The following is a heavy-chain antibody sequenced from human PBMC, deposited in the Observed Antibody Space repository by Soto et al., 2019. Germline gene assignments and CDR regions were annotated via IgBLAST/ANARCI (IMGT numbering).Heavy chain of an antibody. D-gene: IGHD1-20*01. CDR3: ARSGYNWNDGARGYLDS. CDR1: GFTFSSYE. Sequence: EVQLVESGGGLVQPGGSLRLSCAASGFTFSSYEMNWVRQAPGKGLEWVSYISSSGRTIYYADSVKGRFTISTDNAKNSLYLQMNSLRAEDTAVYYCARSGYNWNDGARGYLDSWGQGTLVIVSS. J-gene: IGHJ4*02. V-gene: IGHV3-48*03. CDR2: ISSSGRTI.